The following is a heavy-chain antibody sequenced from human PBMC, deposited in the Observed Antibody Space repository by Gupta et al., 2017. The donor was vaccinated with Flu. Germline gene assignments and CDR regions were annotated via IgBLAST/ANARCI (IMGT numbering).Heavy chain of an antibody. D-gene: IGHD6-13*01. V-gene: IGHV3-23*01. CDR1: GFTFSSYA. Sequence: EVQLLESGGGLVQPGGSLRLSCAASGFTFSSYAMSWVRQAPGKGLEWVSAISGSGGSTYYADSVKGRFTISRDNSKNTLYLQMNSLRAEDTAVYYCAKPGYSSSWYLGAFDYWGQGTLVTVSS. J-gene: IGHJ4*02. CDR3: AKPGYSSSWYLGAFDY. CDR2: ISGSGGST.